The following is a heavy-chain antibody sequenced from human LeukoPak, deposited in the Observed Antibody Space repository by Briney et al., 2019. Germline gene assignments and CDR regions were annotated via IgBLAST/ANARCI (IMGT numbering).Heavy chain of an antibody. D-gene: IGHD3-3*01. CDR2: MNPNSGNT. CDR1: GYTFTSYD. Sequence: GASVKVSCKASGYTFTSYDINWVRQATGQGLERMGWMNPNSGNTGYAQKFQGRVTMTRNTSISTAYMELSSLRSEDTAVYYCARGRSAGPYYDFWSGYYHNGMDVWGQGTTVTVSS. J-gene: IGHJ6*02. V-gene: IGHV1-8*01. CDR3: ARGRSAGPYYDFWSGYYHNGMDV.